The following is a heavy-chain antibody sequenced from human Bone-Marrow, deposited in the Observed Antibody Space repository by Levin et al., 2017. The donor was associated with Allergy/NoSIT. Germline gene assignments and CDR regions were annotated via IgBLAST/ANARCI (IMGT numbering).Heavy chain of an antibody. V-gene: IGHV4-59*01. Sequence: PSETLSLTCTVSGASINSYYWSWVRQSPGKGLEWIGYVYYVGTTFYNPSLRSRVTISVDMSKNQFSLRVTSATVADTAVYFCARGTKKGSHFDSWGQGALVTVSS. CDR3: ARGTKKGSHFDS. J-gene: IGHJ4*02. D-gene: IGHD2-8*01. CDR1: GASINSYY. CDR2: VYYVGTT.